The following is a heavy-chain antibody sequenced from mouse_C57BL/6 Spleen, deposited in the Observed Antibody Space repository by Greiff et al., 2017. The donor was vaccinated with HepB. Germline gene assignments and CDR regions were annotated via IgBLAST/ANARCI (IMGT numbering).Heavy chain of an antibody. V-gene: IGHV1-64*01. D-gene: IGHD1-1*01. CDR2: IHPNSGST. Sequence: QVQLKQPGAELVKPGASVKLSCKASGYTFTSYWMHWVKQRPGQGLEWIGMIHPNSGSTNYNEKFKSKATLTVDKSSSTAYMQLSSLTSEDSAVYYCARSRDYYGSSPHWYFDVWGTGTTVTVSS. CDR3: ARSRDYYGSSPHWYFDV. J-gene: IGHJ1*03. CDR1: GYTFTSYW.